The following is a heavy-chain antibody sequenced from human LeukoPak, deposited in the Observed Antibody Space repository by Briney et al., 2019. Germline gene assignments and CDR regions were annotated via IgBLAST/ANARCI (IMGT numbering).Heavy chain of an antibody. CDR3: ATTTIRLGY. Sequence: SETLSLTCTVSGGSISSSSHYWGWVRQPPGKGLEWIGSISNSGSTYYNPSLKSRVTISVDTSNNQFSLKLSSATAADTAVYYCATTTIRLGYWGQGTLVTVSS. V-gene: IGHV4-39*07. J-gene: IGHJ4*02. D-gene: IGHD1-26*01. CDR1: GGSISSSSHY. CDR2: ISNSGST.